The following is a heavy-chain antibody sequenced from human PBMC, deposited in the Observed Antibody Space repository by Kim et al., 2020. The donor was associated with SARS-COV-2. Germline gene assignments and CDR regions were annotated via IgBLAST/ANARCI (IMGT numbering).Heavy chain of an antibody. V-gene: IGHV3-11*04. CDR3: ARVTPMTVTYSYFDY. J-gene: IGHJ4*02. CDR1: GFTFSDYY. Sequence: GGSLRLSCAASGFTFSDYYMSWIRQAPGKGLEWVSYISSSGSTIYYADSVKGRFTISRDNAKNSLYLQMNSLRAEDTAVYYCARVTPMTVTYSYFDYWGQGTLVTVSS. D-gene: IGHD4-17*01. CDR2: ISSSGSTI.